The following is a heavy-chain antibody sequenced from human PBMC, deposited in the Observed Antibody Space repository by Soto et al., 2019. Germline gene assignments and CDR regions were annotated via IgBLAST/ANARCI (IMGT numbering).Heavy chain of an antibody. V-gene: IGHV4-31*03. D-gene: IGHD1-20*01. CDR2: IYYSGST. Sequence: QVQLQESGPGLVNPSQTLSLTCTVSGGSISSGAHYWTWIRQHPGKGLEWIGHIYYSGSTYYNPSLKSRVSILIDTSKNQFPLKLSSVTAADTAVYYCARDINWYFDLWGRGTLVTVSS. CDR3: ARDINWYFDL. J-gene: IGHJ2*01. CDR1: GGSISSGAHY.